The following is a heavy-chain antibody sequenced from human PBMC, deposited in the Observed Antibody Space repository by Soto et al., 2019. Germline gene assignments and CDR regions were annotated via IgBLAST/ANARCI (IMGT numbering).Heavy chain of an antibody. Sequence: QVQLVQSGAEVKKPGASVKVSCKASGYTFTSYGISWVRQAPGQGLEWMGWISAYNGNTNYAQKLQGRVTMTTDTSTSTAYMELRSLRSDDTAVYYCAGAAAAARPRLPPEFDYWGQGTLVTVSS. CDR2: ISAYNGNT. J-gene: IGHJ4*02. V-gene: IGHV1-18*01. CDR3: AGAAAAARPRLPPEFDY. D-gene: IGHD6-6*01. CDR1: GYTFTSYG.